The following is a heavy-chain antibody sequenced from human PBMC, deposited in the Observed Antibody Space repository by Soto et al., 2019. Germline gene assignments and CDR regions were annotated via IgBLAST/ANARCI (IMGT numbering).Heavy chain of an antibody. J-gene: IGHJ4*02. D-gene: IGHD3-3*01. CDR1: GFTFSSYG. CDR2: ISYDGNNR. V-gene: IGHV3-30*03. CDR3: ASTWSGYYYFDS. Sequence: QVQLVESGGGVVQPGGSLRLSCAASGFTFSSYGMHWVRQAPGKGLEWVAVISYDGNNRYYGDSVTGRFTISRDTSKNTFYPQMNSRRVEDTAVYYCASTWSGYYYFDSWGQGTLVTVSS.